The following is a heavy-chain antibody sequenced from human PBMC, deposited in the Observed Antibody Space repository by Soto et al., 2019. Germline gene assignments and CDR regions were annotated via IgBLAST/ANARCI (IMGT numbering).Heavy chain of an antibody. V-gene: IGHV4-59*01. J-gene: IGHJ4*02. CDR1: GGSISSYY. Sequence: SETLSLTCTVSGGSISSYYWSWIRQPPGKGLEWIGYIYYSGSTNYNPSLKSRVTISVDTSKNQFSLKLSSVTAADTAVYYCARDRPMVRGVISDYWGQGTLVTVSS. D-gene: IGHD3-10*01. CDR3: ARDRPMVRGVISDY. CDR2: IYYSGST.